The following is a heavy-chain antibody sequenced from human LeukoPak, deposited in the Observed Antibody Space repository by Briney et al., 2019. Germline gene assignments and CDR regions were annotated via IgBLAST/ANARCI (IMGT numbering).Heavy chain of an antibody. CDR2: IYSGGST. CDR3: ASELLPAV. Sequence: GGSLRLSCAASGFTFSSYWMSWVRQAPGKGLEWVSVIYSGGSTYYADSVKGRFTISRDNSKNTLYLQMNSLRAEDTAVYYCASELLPAVWGKGTTVTISS. CDR1: GFTFSSYW. J-gene: IGHJ6*04. D-gene: IGHD2-15*01. V-gene: IGHV3-53*01.